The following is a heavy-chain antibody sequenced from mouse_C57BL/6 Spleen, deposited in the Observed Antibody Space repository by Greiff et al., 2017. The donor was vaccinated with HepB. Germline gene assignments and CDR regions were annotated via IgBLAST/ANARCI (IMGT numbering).Heavy chain of an antibody. CDR3: ARYETMNWYFDV. CDR1: GFTFTDYY. Sequence: EVQLVESGGGLVQPGGSLSLSSPPSGFTFTDYYMSWVRQPPGKALEWLGFIRNKANGYTTEYSASVKGRVTISRDNSQSILYLQMNALRAEDSATYYCARYETMNWYFDVGGTGTTGTVSS. CDR2: IRNKANGYTT. J-gene: IGHJ1*03. V-gene: IGHV7-3*01.